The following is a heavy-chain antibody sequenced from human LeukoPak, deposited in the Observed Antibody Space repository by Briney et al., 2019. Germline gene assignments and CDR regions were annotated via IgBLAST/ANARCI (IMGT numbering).Heavy chain of an antibody. CDR3: AKDRGDSGYDPFDY. CDR2: IKRDGGEI. V-gene: IGHV3-7*03. CDR1: GFTFTRYW. Sequence: GGSLRLSCAASGFTFTRYWMSWVRQVPRKGLEWVANIKRDGGEIYYVDSVKGRFTISRDNAKNSLYLQMNSLRAEDTALYYCAKDRGDSGYDPFDYWGQGTLVTVSS. D-gene: IGHD5-12*01. J-gene: IGHJ4*02.